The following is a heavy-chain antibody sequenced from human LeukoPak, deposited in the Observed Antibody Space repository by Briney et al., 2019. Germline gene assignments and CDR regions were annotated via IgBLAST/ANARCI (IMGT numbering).Heavy chain of an antibody. J-gene: IGHJ4*02. CDR1: GGSISSYY. V-gene: IGHV4-59*01. CDR2: IYYSGST. CDR3: ARHSVYAVADPSCFDY. D-gene: IGHD6-19*01. Sequence: SETLSLTCTVSGGSISSYYWSWIRQPPGKGLEWIGYIYYSGSTNYNPSLKSRVTISVDTSKNQFSLKLSSVTAADTAVYYCARHSVYAVADPSCFDYWGQGTLVTVSS.